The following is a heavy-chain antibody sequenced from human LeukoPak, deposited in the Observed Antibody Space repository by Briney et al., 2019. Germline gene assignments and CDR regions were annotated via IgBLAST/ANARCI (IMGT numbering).Heavy chain of an antibody. CDR1: GYTLTSYD. J-gene: IGHJ4*02. D-gene: IGHD2-15*01. V-gene: IGHV1-8*01. CDR3: ARDYSMSRSDY. Sequence: ASVPVSCKASGYTLTSYDINWVRQATGHGLEWMGWMNPICGNTGYPHKFQGRVTLTRNNSISTAYMELSSLRSEDPAVYYCARDYSMSRSDYWGQGTLVTVSS. CDR2: MNPICGNT.